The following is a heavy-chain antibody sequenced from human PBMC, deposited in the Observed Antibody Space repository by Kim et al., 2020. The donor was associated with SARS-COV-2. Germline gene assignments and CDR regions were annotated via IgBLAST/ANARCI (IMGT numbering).Heavy chain of an antibody. D-gene: IGHD2-8*01. V-gene: IGHV3-20*01. CDR2: INRNGDIT. CDR3: ARGLMVGPMAF. Sequence: GGSLRLSCAVSGFTFNDYGMSWVRQAPGKGLEWVSGINRNGDITGYADSVKGRFTISRDNAKNSLYLQMNSLRAEDTALYHCARGLMVGPMAFWGQGILVTVSS. CDR1: GFTFNDYG. J-gene: IGHJ4*02.